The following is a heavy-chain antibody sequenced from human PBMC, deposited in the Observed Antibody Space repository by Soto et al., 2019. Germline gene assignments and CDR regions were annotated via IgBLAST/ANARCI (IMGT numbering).Heavy chain of an antibody. D-gene: IGHD6-13*01. CDR1: GFTFSDYY. J-gene: IGHJ4*02. CDR3: ARVGSIAAAGTPDY. CDR2: ISGSGSTI. V-gene: IGHV3-11*01. Sequence: QVQLVESGGGLVMPGGSLRLSCAASGFTFSDYYMSWFRQAPGKGLEWVSYISGSGSTIHDADSVKGRFTISRDNAKKSLYLQMNSLRAEDTAVYYCARVGSIAAAGTPDYWGQGTLVTVSS.